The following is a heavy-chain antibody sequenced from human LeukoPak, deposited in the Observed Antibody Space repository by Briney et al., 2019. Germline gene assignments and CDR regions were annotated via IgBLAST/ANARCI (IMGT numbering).Heavy chain of an antibody. CDR3: AREGDSSGCFHY. V-gene: IGHV6-1*01. Sequence: SQTLSLTCAISGDSVSSNSAAWNWVRQSPSSGLEWLGRTYYRSKWYNDYAVSVKSRITINPDTSKNQFALQLNSVTPEDTAVYYCAREGDSSGCFHYWGQGTLVTVSS. CDR1: GDSVSSNSAA. CDR2: TYYRSKWYN. J-gene: IGHJ4*02. D-gene: IGHD6-19*01.